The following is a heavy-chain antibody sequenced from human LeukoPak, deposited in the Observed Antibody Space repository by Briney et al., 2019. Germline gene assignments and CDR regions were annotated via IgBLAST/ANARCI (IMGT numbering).Heavy chain of an antibody. D-gene: IGHD2-15*01. Sequence: GGSLRLSCAASGLSIGDNSMHWVRQAPGKGLEWDSVISWDESTTYYSDSVKGRFTVSRDSSKNSLHLQMNSLRTEDTALYYCARGPNRWWVVSRNWGMDVWGQGTTVTVSS. V-gene: IGHV3-43*01. CDR3: ARGPNRWWVVSRNWGMDV. CDR2: ISWDESTT. CDR1: GLSIGDNS. J-gene: IGHJ6*02.